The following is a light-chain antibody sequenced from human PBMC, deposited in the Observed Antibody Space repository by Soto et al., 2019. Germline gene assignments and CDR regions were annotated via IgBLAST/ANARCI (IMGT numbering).Light chain of an antibody. J-gene: IGKJ4*01. CDR2: SAS. CDR3: QQSYSTPPLT. V-gene: IGKV1-39*01. CDR1: QNINNF. Sequence: DVQMTQSPSSLSASVGDRVTISCRTSQNINNFLNWYQQKPGKAPKLLIYSASTLQSGVPSRFSGSGSGTDFTLTISSLQPEDVATYYCQQSYSTPPLTFAGGTKVEIK.